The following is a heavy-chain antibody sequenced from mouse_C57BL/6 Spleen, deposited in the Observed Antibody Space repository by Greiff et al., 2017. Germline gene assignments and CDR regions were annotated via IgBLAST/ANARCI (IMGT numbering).Heavy chain of an antibody. D-gene: IGHD4-1*01. CDR1: GFTFSDYY. CDR2: INYDGSST. V-gene: IGHV5-16*01. Sequence: EVMLVESEGGLVQPGSSMKLSCTASGFTFSDYYMAWVRQVPEKGLEWVGNINYDGSSTYYLDSLKSRFIIARDNAKNILYLQMSSLKSEDTATYYCARTGTRIIFDYWGQGTTLTVSS. J-gene: IGHJ2*01. CDR3: ARTGTRIIFDY.